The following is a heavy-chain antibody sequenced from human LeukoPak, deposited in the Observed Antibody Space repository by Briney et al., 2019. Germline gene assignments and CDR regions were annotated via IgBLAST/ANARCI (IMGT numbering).Heavy chain of an antibody. CDR2: MNPNSGNT. CDR3: ARRSLKLWRNELSLRY. D-gene: IGHD2-21*01. J-gene: IGHJ4*02. Sequence: ASVKVSCKASGYTFTSYDTNWVRQATGQGLEWMGWMNPNSGNTGYAQKFQGRVTMTRNTSISTAYMELSSLRSEDTAVYYCARRSLKLWRNELSLRYWGQGTLVTVSS. V-gene: IGHV1-8*01. CDR1: GYTFTSYD.